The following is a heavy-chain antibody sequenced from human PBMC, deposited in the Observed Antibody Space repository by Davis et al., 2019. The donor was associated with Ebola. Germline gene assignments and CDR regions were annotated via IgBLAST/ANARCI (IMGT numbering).Heavy chain of an antibody. Sequence: GGSLRLSCAASGFTFSSYSMNWVRQAPGKGLEWVSYISNTGSTKHYADSVKGRFTISRDNAKKSLYLQMSSLRDEDTAVYYCARRTYSSGWYGGDYWGQGTLVTVSS. J-gene: IGHJ4*02. CDR1: GFTFSSYS. CDR2: ISNTGSTK. V-gene: IGHV3-48*02. CDR3: ARRTYSSGWYGGDY. D-gene: IGHD6-19*01.